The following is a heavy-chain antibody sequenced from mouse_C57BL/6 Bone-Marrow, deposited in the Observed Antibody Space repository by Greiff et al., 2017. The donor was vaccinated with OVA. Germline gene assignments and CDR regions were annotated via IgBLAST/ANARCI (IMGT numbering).Heavy chain of an antibody. D-gene: IGHD1-1*01. CDR1: GYTFTSYW. CDR3: ARYLYYYGSSGYAMDY. CDR2: IYPGSGST. V-gene: IGHV1-55*01. J-gene: IGHJ4*01. Sequence: QVQLKQPGAELVKPGASVKMSCKASGYTFTSYWITWVKQRPGQGLEWIGDIYPGSGSTNYNEKFKSKATLTVDTSSSTAYMQLSSLTSEDSAVYYCARYLYYYGSSGYAMDYWGQGTSVTVSS.